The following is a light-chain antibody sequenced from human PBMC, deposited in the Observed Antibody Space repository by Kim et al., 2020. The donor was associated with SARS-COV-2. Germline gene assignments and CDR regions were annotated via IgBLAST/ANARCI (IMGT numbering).Light chain of an antibody. CDR3: QQYGSSPWT. CDR2: GAS. Sequence: SPGERATLSCRASQTVSSIYLAWYQQKPGQAPRLLIYGASSRAIGIPDRFSGSGSGTDFTLTISRLEPEDFAVYYCQQYGSSPWTFGQGTKVDIK. J-gene: IGKJ1*01. V-gene: IGKV3-20*01. CDR1: QTVSSIY.